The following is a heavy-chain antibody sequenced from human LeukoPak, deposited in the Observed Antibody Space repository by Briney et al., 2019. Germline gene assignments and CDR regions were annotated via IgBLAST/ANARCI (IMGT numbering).Heavy chain of an antibody. V-gene: IGHV3-30*02. CDR2: IRYDESKT. D-gene: IGHD1-26*01. CDR3: AKSHLPNSYSGTYYCDY. Sequence: GGSLRLSCAASGFTFSSYGMHWVRQAPAKGLGWVAFIRYDESKTFYGDSVKGRFTVSRDNSKNTLYLQMNSLRAEDTAVYYCAKSHLPNSYSGTYYCDYWGQGTQVTVSS. J-gene: IGHJ4*02. CDR1: GFTFSSYG.